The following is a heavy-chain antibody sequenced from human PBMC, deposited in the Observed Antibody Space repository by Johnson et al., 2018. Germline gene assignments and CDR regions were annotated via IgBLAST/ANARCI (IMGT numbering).Heavy chain of an antibody. V-gene: IGHV3-9*01. CDR3: ARDGSIYCSINSCKSGYYYYGRDV. D-gene: IGHD2-2*01. CDR2: ISWNSGNI. J-gene: IGHJ6*01. CDR1: GFTFDDYA. Sequence: EVQLLESGGGLVQPGRSLRLSCAVSGFTFDDYAMHWVRQTPGTGLEWVSSISWNSGNIGYADSVTGRFAISRDNAGDSRFLQMSSLEPEDTAVYYCARDGSIYCSINSCKSGYYYYGRDVGGQGTTVIVAS.